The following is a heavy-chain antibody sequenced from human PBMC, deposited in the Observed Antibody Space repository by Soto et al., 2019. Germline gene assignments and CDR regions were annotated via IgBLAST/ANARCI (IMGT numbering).Heavy chain of an antibody. Sequence: QVQLVQSGAEVKKPGSSVKVSCKASGGTFSSYAISWVRQAPGQGLEWMGGIIPIFGTANYAQKFQGRVTITADESTSTAYRELSSLRSEDTAVYYCARDPPKGYSYAGDAFDIWGQGTMVTVSS. CDR3: ARDPPKGYSYAGDAFDI. J-gene: IGHJ3*02. CDR2: IIPIFGTA. D-gene: IGHD5-18*01. CDR1: GGTFSSYA. V-gene: IGHV1-69*12.